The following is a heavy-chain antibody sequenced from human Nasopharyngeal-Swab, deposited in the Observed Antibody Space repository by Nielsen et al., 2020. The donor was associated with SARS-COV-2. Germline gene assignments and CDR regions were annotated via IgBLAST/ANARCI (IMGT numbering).Heavy chain of an antibody. J-gene: IGHJ5*02. Sequence: RQAPGKGLEWIGYIYYSGSTNYNPSPKSRVTISVDTSKNQFSLKLSSVTAADTAVYYCARERTDGYNVSFDPYNWFDPWGQGTLVTVSS. CDR3: ARERTDGYNVSFDPYNWFDP. CDR2: IYYSGST. D-gene: IGHD5-24*01. V-gene: IGHV4-59*01.